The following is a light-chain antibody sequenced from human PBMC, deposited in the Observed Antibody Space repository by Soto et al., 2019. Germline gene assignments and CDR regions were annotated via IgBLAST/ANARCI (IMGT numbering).Light chain of an antibody. Sequence: AILMTQSPSSLSASVGDRVTVTCRASQGIRNDLAWYQQKPGKAPKLLIYEASTLQSGVPSRFSGSYSVTVFTLTIGSLQPEDFATYYCLQDFNYPRTFGQGTKVEIK. CDR3: LQDFNYPRT. CDR1: QGIRND. CDR2: EAS. V-gene: IGKV1-6*01. J-gene: IGKJ1*01.